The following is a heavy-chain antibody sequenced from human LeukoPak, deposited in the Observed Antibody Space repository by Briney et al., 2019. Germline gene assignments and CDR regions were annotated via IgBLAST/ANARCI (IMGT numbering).Heavy chain of an antibody. V-gene: IGHV3-66*01. Sequence: PGGSLRLSCAASGFTVSSNYMSWVRQAPGKRLEWVSVIYSGGSTYYADSVKGRFTISRDNSKNTLYLQMNSLRAEDTAVYYCARGSTSYGMDVWGQGTTVTVSS. D-gene: IGHD3-10*01. CDR3: ARGSTSYGMDV. CDR2: IYSGGST. J-gene: IGHJ6*02. CDR1: GFTVSSNY.